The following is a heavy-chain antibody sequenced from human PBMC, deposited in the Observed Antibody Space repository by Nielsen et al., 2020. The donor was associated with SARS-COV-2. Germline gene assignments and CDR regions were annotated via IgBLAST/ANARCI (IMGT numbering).Heavy chain of an antibody. Sequence: GESLKISCAASGFTFSSYSMNWVRQAPGEGLEWVSSISSSSSYIYYADSVKGRFTISRDNAKNSLYLQMNSLRAEDTAVYYCARDRNGDGSGSYYPYGMDVWGQGTTVTVSS. CDR2: ISSSSSYI. D-gene: IGHD3-10*01. CDR1: GFTFSSYS. J-gene: IGHJ6*02. CDR3: ARDRNGDGSGSYYPYGMDV. V-gene: IGHV3-21*01.